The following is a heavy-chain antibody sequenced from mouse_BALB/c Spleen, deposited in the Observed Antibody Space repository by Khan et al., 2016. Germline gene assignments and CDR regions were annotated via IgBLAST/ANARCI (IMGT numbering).Heavy chain of an antibody. V-gene: IGHV3-8*02. CDR1: GDSITSGY. Sequence: EMQLQESGPSLVKPSQTLSLTCSVTGDSITSGYWNWIRKFPGNKFEYMGYISNSGNTYYNPFLKSRISITRDTSKNQYFLQLNSVTTEDTATYFCTSFSTASGFDYWGQGTTLTVSS. CDR3: TSFSTASGFDY. D-gene: IGHD1-2*01. J-gene: IGHJ2*01. CDR2: ISNSGNT.